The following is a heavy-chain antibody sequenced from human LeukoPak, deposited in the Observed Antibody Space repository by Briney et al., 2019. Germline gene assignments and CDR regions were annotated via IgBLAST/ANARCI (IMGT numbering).Heavy chain of an antibody. J-gene: IGHJ4*02. Sequence: PGESLRLSWAASALTFSSYTISCARQAPGKGLEWVAATIGRGDRAYYADSGRGRFTISRDNPKNTLNLQMNIQRAEDTAVYYCAKVPIWGSWNDVGNLNYWGQGTRVSVSS. CDR2: TIGRGDRA. CDR1: ALTFSSYT. V-gene: IGHV3-23*01. D-gene: IGHD1-1*01. CDR3: AKVPIWGSWNDVGNLNY.